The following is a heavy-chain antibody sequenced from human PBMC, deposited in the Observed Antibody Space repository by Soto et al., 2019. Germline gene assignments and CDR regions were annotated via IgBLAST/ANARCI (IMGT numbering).Heavy chain of an antibody. CDR3: AKEGERITIFGPPYRHYGMDV. V-gene: IGHV3-23*01. J-gene: IGHJ6*02. Sequence: PGGSLRLSCAASGFTFSSYAMSWVRQAPGKGLEWVSAISGSGGSTYYADSVKGRFTISRDNSKNTLYLQMNSLRAEDTAVYYCAKEGERITIFGPPYRHYGMDVWGQGTTVTVSS. CDR1: GFTFSSYA. D-gene: IGHD3-3*01. CDR2: ISGSGGST.